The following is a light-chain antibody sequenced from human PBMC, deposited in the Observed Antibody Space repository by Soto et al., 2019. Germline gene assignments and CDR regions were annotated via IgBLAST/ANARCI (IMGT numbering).Light chain of an antibody. V-gene: IGKV3D-20*02. CDR1: QTINSNY. J-gene: IGKJ5*01. Sequence: EIVLTQSPGTLSLSAGERATLSCRASQTINSNYLVWFQQKPGQAPRLLIYYASNRATGIPARFTGSGYGTDFTLTISSLEPEDFAVYYCQQRSNWPTFGQGTRLEIK. CDR2: YAS. CDR3: QQRSNWPT.